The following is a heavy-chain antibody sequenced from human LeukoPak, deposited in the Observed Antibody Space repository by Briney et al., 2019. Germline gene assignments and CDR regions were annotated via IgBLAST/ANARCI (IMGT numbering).Heavy chain of an antibody. D-gene: IGHD3-10*01. J-gene: IGHJ4*02. CDR1: GFTFSSYG. V-gene: IGHV3-30*02. Sequence: GGSLRLSCAASGFTFSSYGMHWVRQAPGKGLEWVAFIRYDGSNKYYADSVKGRFTISRDNSKNTLYLQMNSLRAEDTAVYYCAKANYYAPGSYDYWGQGTLVTVSS. CDR2: IRYDGSNK. CDR3: AKANYYAPGSYDY.